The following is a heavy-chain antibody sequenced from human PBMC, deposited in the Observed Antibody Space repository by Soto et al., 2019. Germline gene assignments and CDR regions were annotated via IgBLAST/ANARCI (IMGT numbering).Heavy chain of an antibody. D-gene: IGHD2-21*01. CDR1: GFTFSSYG. Sequence: GGSLRLSCAASGFTFSSYGMHWVRQAPGKGLEWVSVIWGNASSKYYADSVKGRFTISRDNSKNTLYLQMNSLRVDDTALYYCAKVPTRPLWYMDVWGKGTTVTVSS. V-gene: IGHV3-33*06. J-gene: IGHJ6*03. CDR3: AKVPTRPLWYMDV. CDR2: IWGNASSK.